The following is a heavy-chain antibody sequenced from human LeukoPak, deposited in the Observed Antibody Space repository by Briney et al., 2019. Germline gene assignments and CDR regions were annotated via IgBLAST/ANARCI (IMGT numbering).Heavy chain of an antibody. D-gene: IGHD6-19*01. V-gene: IGHV7-4-1*02. CDR2: INTNTGNP. Sequence: ASVKVSCKASGYTFTNYGMTWVRQAPGQGLEWIGWINTNTGNPTYAQGFTGRFVFSLDTSVSTTYLQISSLKAEDTAVYYCAGGLIAVGIWGQGTMVTVSS. CDR1: GYTFTNYG. CDR3: AGGLIAVGI. J-gene: IGHJ3*02.